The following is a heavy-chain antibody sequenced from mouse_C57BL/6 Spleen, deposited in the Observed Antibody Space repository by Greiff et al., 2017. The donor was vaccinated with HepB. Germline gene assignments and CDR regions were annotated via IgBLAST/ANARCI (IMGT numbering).Heavy chain of an antibody. V-gene: IGHV1-54*01. CDR2: INPGSGGT. CDR1: GYAFTNYL. J-gene: IGHJ4*01. Sequence: QVQLQQSGAELVRPGTSVKVSCKASGYAFTNYLIEWVKQRPGQGLEWIGVINPGSGGTNYNEKFKGKATLTADKSSSTAYMQLSSLTSEDSAVYFCARFITTVNAMDYWGQGNSVTVSS. D-gene: IGHD1-1*01. CDR3: ARFITTVNAMDY.